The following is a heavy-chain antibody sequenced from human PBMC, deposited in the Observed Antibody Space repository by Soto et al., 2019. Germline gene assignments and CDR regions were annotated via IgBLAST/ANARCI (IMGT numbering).Heavy chain of an antibody. V-gene: IGHV1-69*13. J-gene: IGHJ4*02. D-gene: IGHD6-19*01. CDR2: IIPIFGTA. Sequence: SVKVSCKASGGTFSSYAISWVRQAPGQGLEWMGGIIPIFGTANYAQKFQGRVTITADESTSTAYMELSSLRSEDTAVYYCARELRPWYSSGWYSPAYWGQGTLVTVSS. CDR3: ARELRPWYSSGWYSPAY. CDR1: GGTFSSYA.